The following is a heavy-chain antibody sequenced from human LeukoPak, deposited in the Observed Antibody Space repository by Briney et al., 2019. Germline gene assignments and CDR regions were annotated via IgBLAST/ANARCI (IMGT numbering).Heavy chain of an antibody. CDR1: GGSISSGRYY. CDR3: ARDADIVVVPAALRAAFDI. D-gene: IGHD2-2*01. Sequence: SETLSLTCTVSGGSISSGRYYWSWIRQPAGKGLEWIGRIYTSGSTYYNPSPKSRVTESVDTSKNQFSLKLSSVTATHSAVYYCARDADIVVVPAALRAAFDIWGQGTMVTVSS. CDR2: IYTSGST. J-gene: IGHJ3*02. V-gene: IGHV4-61*02.